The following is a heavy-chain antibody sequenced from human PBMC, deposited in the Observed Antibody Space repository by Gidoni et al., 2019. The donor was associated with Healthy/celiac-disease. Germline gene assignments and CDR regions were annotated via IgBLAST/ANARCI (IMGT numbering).Heavy chain of an antibody. CDR1: GFTFSSYA. D-gene: IGHD1-26*01. CDR2: ISGSGGST. V-gene: IGHV3-23*01. CDR3: AKDSWEPSDY. Sequence: EVQLLESGGGLVQPGGSLRLSCAASGFTFSSYAMSWVRQAPGKGLEWVSDISGSGGSTYYADSVKGRFTISRSNSKNTVYLQMNSLRAEDTAVYYCAKDSWEPSDYWGQGTLVTVSS. J-gene: IGHJ4*02.